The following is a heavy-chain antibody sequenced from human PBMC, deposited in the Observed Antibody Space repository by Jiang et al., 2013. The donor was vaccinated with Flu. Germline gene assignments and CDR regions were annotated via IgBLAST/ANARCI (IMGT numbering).Heavy chain of an antibody. CDR3: ARDPGQQLAYFDY. CDR2: IYYSGST. V-gene: IGHV4-59*01. Sequence: GPGLVKPSETLSLTCTVSGGSISNYYWSWIRQPPGKGLEWIAYIYYSGSTSYNPSLKSRVTISVDTSKNQFSLTLSSVTAADTAVYYCARDPGQQLAYFDYWGQGTLVTVSS. D-gene: IGHD6-13*01. J-gene: IGHJ4*02. CDR1: GGSISNYY.